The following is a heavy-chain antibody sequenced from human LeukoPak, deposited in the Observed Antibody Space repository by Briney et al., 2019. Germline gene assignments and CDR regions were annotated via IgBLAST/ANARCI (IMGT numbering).Heavy chain of an antibody. V-gene: IGHV3-21*01. CDR2: ISSSSSYI. J-gene: IGHJ4*02. Sequence: GGSLRLSCAASEFTFSSYSMNWVRQAPGKGLEWVSSISSSSSYIYYADSVKGRFTISRDNAKNSLYLQMNSLRAEDTAVYYCAREPGIAAAGFFDYWGQGTLVTVSS. CDR3: AREPGIAAAGFFDY. D-gene: IGHD6-13*01. CDR1: EFTFSSYS.